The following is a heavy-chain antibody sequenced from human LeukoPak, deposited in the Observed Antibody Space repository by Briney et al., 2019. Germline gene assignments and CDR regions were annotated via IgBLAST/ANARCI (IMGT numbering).Heavy chain of an antibody. V-gene: IGHV1-18*01. CDR3: ARDRVGATRGFIDY. CDR1: GYTFTSYG. D-gene: IGHD1-26*01. Sequence: ASVKVSCKASGYTFTSYGIGWVRQAPGQGLEWMGWISAYNGNTNYAQKLQGRVTMTTDTSTSTAYMELRSLRSDDTAVYYCARDRVGATRGFIDYWGQGTLVTVSS. CDR2: ISAYNGNT. J-gene: IGHJ4*02.